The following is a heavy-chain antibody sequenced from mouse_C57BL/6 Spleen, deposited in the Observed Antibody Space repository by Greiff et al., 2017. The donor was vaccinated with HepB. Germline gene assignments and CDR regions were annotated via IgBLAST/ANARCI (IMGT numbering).Heavy chain of an antibody. J-gene: IGHJ4*01. D-gene: IGHD2-4*01. CDR3: AGSTMITTESPYYAMDY. CDR2: IYPRSGNT. CDR1: GYTFTSYG. V-gene: IGHV1-81*01. Sequence: QVQLQQSGAELARPGASVKLSCKASGYTFTSYGISWVKQRTGQGLEWIGEIYPRSGNTYYNEKFKGKATLTADKSSSTAYMELRSLTSEDSAVYFCAGSTMITTESPYYAMDYWVQGTSVTVSS.